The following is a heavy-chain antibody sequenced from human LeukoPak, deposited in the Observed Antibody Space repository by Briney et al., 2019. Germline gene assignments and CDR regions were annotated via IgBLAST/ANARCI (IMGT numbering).Heavy chain of an antibody. Sequence: GGSLRPSCAASGFPFSSYGMHWVRQAPGKGLEWVAVAYGDGSSQYYADSVKGRFSISKDISKNTLSLQMNSLRAEDTAVYSCATGGNFYYTHWGQGTLVTVSS. J-gene: IGHJ1*01. CDR2: AYGDGSSQ. V-gene: IGHV3-33*01. CDR3: ATGGNFYYTH. D-gene: IGHD4-23*01. CDR1: GFPFSSYG.